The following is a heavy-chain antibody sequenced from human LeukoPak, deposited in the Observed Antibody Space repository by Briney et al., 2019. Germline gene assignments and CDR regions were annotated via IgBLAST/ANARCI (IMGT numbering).Heavy chain of an antibody. Sequence: PSETLSLTCTVSGGSISSSNYYWGWIRQPPGKGLEWIGSIYYSGSTYYNPSLKSRVTISVDTSKNQFSLKLSSVTAADTAVYYCARQDPQDFFGMDVWGKGTTVTVSS. CDR2: IYYSGST. CDR1: GGSISSSNYY. J-gene: IGHJ6*04. V-gene: IGHV4-39*01. CDR3: ARQDPQDFFGMDV. D-gene: IGHD2/OR15-2a*01.